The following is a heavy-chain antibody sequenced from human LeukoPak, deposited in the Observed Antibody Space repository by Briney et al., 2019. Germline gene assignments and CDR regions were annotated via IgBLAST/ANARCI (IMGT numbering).Heavy chain of an antibody. V-gene: IGHV3-30*02. CDR2: IRYDGSNK. D-gene: IGHD4-17*01. Sequence: GGSLRLSCAASGFTFSSYGMHWVRQAPGKGLEWVAFIRYDGSNKYYADTVKGRFTISRDNSKNTLYLQMNSLRAENTAVYYCAKESMTTVTTFDYWGQGTLVTVSS. J-gene: IGHJ4*02. CDR1: GFTFSSYG. CDR3: AKESMTTVTTFDY.